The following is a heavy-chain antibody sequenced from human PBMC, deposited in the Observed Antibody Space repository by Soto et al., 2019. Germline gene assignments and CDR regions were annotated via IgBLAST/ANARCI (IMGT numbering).Heavy chain of an antibody. CDR3: ATPNYGDCPFHY. CDR2: FDPEDGET. J-gene: IGHJ4*02. V-gene: IGHV1-24*01. D-gene: IGHD4-17*01. Sequence: ATGKGLEWMGGFDPEDGETIYAQKFQGRVTMTEDTSTDTAYMELSSLRSEDMAVYYSATPNYGDCPFHYWGQGPLVTAS.